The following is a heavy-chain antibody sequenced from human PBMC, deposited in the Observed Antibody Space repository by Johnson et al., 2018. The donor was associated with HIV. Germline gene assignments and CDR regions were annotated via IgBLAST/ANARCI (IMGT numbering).Heavy chain of an antibody. CDR3: AKDVGNYWPNAFDI. V-gene: IGHV3-30*04. CDR2: IWYDGSNK. J-gene: IGHJ3*02. CDR1: GFTFSTYA. Sequence: VQLVESGGGVVQPGRSLRLSCAASGFTFSTYAMHWVRQAPGKGLEWVAVIWYDGSNKYYADSVKGRFTISRDNSNNTLYLQMNSLRAEDTAVYYCAKDVGNYWPNAFDIWGQGTTVTVSS. D-gene: IGHD3-22*01.